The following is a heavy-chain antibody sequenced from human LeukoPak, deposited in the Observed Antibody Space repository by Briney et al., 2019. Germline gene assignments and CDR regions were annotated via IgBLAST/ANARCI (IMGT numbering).Heavy chain of an antibody. CDR2: ISGSGGST. CDR1: GFTFSSYA. D-gene: IGHD2-2*01. Sequence: GGSLRLSCAASGFTFSSYAMSWVRQALGKGLEWVSAISGSGGSTYYADSVKGRFTISRDNSKNTLYLQMNSLRAEDTAVYYCAKDHCSSTSCLGFDYWGQGTLVTVSS. J-gene: IGHJ4*02. V-gene: IGHV3-23*01. CDR3: AKDHCSSTSCLGFDY.